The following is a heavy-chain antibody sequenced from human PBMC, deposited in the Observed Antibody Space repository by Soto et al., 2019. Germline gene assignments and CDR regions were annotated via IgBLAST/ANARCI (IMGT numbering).Heavy chain of an antibody. J-gene: IGHJ3*02. CDR2: IIPIFGTA. V-gene: IGHV1-69*12. D-gene: IGHD6-6*01. CDR3: ARGRFSEYISAYAFDI. Sequence: QVQLVQSGAEVKKPGSSVKVSCKASGGTFSSYAISWVRQAPGQGLEWMGGIIPIFGTANYAQKFQGRVTITADESTSTAYMELSSLRSEDTAVYYCARGRFSEYISAYAFDIWGQGTMVTVSS. CDR1: GGTFSSYA.